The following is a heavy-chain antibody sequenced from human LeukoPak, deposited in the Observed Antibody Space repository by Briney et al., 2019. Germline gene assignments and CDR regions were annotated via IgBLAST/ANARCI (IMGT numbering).Heavy chain of an antibody. V-gene: IGHV3-74*01. D-gene: IGHD2-2*01. J-gene: IGHJ4*02. Sequence: GGSLRLSCAASGFTFSSYWMHWVRQAPGKGLVWVSRIYSDGSSTNYADSVKGRFTISRDNSKNTLYLQMNSLRAEDTAVYYCAKGVYANFFDYWGQGTLVTVSS. CDR3: AKGVYANFFDY. CDR1: GFTFSSYW. CDR2: IYSDGSST.